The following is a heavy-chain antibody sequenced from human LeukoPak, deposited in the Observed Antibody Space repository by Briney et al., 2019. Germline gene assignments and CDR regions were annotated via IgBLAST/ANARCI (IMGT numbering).Heavy chain of an antibody. CDR2: ISCSGGST. Sequence: GGSLRLSCAASGFTFSSYARSWVRQAPGKGLEWVSAISCSGGSTYYADSVNGRFTISRDNSKNPLYLQMNSLRAEDTAVYYCENGRSTYYYGMGVWGQGTTVTVSS. V-gene: IGHV3-23*01. CDR3: ENGRSTYYYGMGV. D-gene: IGHD1-14*01. CDR1: GFTFSSYA. J-gene: IGHJ6*02.